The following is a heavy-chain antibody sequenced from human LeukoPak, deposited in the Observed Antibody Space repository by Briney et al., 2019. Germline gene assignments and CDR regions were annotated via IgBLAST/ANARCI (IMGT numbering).Heavy chain of an antibody. CDR2: MYASGST. Sequence: SETLSLTFAVSGASISHYSWRWIRQPPGEGLEWIGDMYASGSTSYNPSHTGRVTISVDTSKNQFSLKLSSVTAADTAVYYCARGIAGIAATFGYYYYYMDVWGKGTTVTVSS. V-gene: IGHV4-59*01. CDR1: GASISHYS. D-gene: IGHD5-12*01. J-gene: IGHJ6*03. CDR3: ARGIAGIAATFGYYYYYMDV.